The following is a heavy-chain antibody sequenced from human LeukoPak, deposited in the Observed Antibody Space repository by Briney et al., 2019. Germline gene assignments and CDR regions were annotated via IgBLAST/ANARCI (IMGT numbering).Heavy chain of an antibody. D-gene: IGHD3-10*01. CDR1: GFTFSSYA. CDR3: ARVKSRGNYYYHYGMDV. CDR2: ISYDGSNK. V-gene: IGHV3-30-3*01. Sequence: GRSLRLSCAASGFTFSSYAMHWVRQAPGKGLEWVAVISYDGSNKYYADSVKGRFTISRDNSKNTLYLQMNSLRAEDTAVYYCARVKSRGNYYYHYGMDVWGQGTTVTVSS. J-gene: IGHJ6*02.